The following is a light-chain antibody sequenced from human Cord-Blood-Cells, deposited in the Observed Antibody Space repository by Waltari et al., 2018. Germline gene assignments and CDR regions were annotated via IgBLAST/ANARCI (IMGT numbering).Light chain of an antibody. V-gene: IGKV2-28*01. CDR1: QSLLHSNGYNY. J-gene: IGKJ1*01. Sequence: DIVMTQSPLSLPVTPGEPASISCRSSQSLLHSNGYNYLDWYLQKPGQSPQLLIFLGSNRASGVPHRFSGSGSGTDFTLKISRVEAEDVGGYYCMQALQTPRTFGQGTKVEIK. CDR2: LGS. CDR3: MQALQTPRT.